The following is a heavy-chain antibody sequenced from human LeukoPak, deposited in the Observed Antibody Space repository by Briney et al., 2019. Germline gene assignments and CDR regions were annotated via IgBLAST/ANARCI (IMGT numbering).Heavy chain of an antibody. D-gene: IGHD3-22*01. V-gene: IGHV1-24*01. Sequence: GASVTVSCKVSGYTLTELSMHWVRQAPGKGLEWMGGFDPEDGETIYAQKFQGRVTMTEDTSTDTAYMELSSLRSEDTAVYYCARDSSGYNDYYYYYYMDVWGKGTTVTVSS. CDR1: GYTLTELS. CDR2: FDPEDGET. CDR3: ARDSSGYNDYYYYYYMDV. J-gene: IGHJ6*03.